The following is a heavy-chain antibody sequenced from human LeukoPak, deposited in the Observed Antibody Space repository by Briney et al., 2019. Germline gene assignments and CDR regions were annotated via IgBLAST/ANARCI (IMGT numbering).Heavy chain of an antibody. Sequence: SETLSLTCAVYGGSFSGYYWSWIRQPPGKGLEWIGEINHSGSTNYNPSLKSRVTISVDTSKNQFSLKLSSVTAADTAVYYCARGPEAGYSYGELDYWGQGTLVTVSS. V-gene: IGHV4-34*01. D-gene: IGHD5-18*01. CDR2: INHSGST. CDR1: GGSFSGYY. CDR3: ARGPEAGYSYGELDY. J-gene: IGHJ4*02.